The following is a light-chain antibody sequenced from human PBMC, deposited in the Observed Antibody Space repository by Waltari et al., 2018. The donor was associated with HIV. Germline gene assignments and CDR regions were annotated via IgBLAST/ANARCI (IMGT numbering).Light chain of an antibody. J-gene: IGKJ2*01. Sequence: VLTQSPGTLSLSPGERATLSCRASQRVNANFFAWYQQRPGQAPRLLIYGASTRAPGVPDRFSGSGSGTDYILAISRLEPEDFAVYYCHQYGNSPSTFGQGTTLDIK. CDR1: QRVNANF. CDR3: HQYGNSPST. CDR2: GAS. V-gene: IGKV3-20*01.